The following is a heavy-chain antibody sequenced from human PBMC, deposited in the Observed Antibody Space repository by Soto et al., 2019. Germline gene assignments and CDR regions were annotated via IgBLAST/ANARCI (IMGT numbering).Heavy chain of an antibody. CDR2: IYHSGST. D-gene: IGHD1-1*01. J-gene: IGHJ5*02. Sequence: PSETLSLTCAVSGGSISSGGYSWSWIRQPPGKGLEWIGYIYHSGSTYYNPSLKSRVTISVDRSKNQFSLKLSSVTAADTCVYYCANVHGPWGRGTLVPVSS. V-gene: IGHV4-30-2*01. CDR1: GGSISSGGYS. CDR3: ANVHGP.